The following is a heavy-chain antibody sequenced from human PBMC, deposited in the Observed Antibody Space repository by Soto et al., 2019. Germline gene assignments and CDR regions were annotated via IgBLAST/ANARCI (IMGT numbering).Heavy chain of an antibody. V-gene: IGHV1-3*01. J-gene: IGHJ4*02. CDR1: GYTFTSYA. CDR3: ARVPNCSSTSCRQFDY. D-gene: IGHD2-2*01. Sequence: ASVKVSCKASGYTFTSYAIHWVRQAPGQRLEWMGWINGDNGNTKYSQQFQGRVTMITDTSTSTAYMEVRSLRSDDTAVYYCARVPNCSSTSCRQFDYWGKGTLVTVS. CDR2: INGDNGNT.